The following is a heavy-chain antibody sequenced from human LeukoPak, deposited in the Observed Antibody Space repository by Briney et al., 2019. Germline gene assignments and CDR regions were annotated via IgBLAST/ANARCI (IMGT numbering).Heavy chain of an antibody. CDR1: GVSISSDVFY. CDR3: ARRISGSYHFDS. V-gene: IGHV4-30-2*01. Sequence: SETLSLTCTVSGVSISSDVFYWSWIRQPPGKGLEWTGYIFHSGTTYYNPSLKSRVTISVDTSKNQFSLKLSSVTAADTAVYYCARRISGSYHFDSWGQGTLVAVSS. D-gene: IGHD1-26*01. CDR2: IFHSGTT. J-gene: IGHJ4*02.